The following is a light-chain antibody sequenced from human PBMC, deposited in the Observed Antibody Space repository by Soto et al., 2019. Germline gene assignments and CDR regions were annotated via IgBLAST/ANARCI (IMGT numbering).Light chain of an antibody. CDR3: MHTVGHPWT. CDR1: QSLVYSDGQTY. Sequence: IVMTQTPLSLSVTPGQPASISCKSSQSLVYSDGQTYFSWYLQKPGQPPQLLIYGVSSRVSGVPDRFSGSGSGTDFTLKISRVEAEDVGVYFCMHTVGHPWTFGQGTKVDIK. V-gene: IGKV2-29*03. J-gene: IGKJ1*01. CDR2: GVS.